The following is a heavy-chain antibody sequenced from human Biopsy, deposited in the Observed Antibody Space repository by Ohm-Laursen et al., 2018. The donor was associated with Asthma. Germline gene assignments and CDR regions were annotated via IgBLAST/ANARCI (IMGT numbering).Heavy chain of an antibody. J-gene: IGHJ4*02. CDR3: AKDVFPGWELRRGPDY. CDR1: GFTFGTFG. D-gene: IGHD1-26*01. V-gene: IGHV3-48*02. CDR2: ISRSSDTI. Sequence: SLRLSCAASGFTFGTFGMNWVRQAPGKGLEWVSYISRSSDTIHYADSVRGRFTISRDNARNSLYLQMNSLRDEDTAVYYCAKDVFPGWELRRGPDYWGQGTLVTVSS.